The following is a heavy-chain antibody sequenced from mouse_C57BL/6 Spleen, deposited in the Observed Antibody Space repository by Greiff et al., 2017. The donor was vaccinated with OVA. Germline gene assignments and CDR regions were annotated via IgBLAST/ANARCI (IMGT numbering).Heavy chain of an antibody. CDR1: GYTFTSYW. CDR2: IDPSDSET. Sequence: QVQLQQPGAELVRPGSSVKLSCKASGYTFTSYWMHWVKQRPIQGLEWIGNIDPSDSETHYNQKFKDKATLTVDKSSSTAYMQLSSLTSEDSAVYYCARLGLNLDGDYWGQGTTLTVSS. J-gene: IGHJ2*01. D-gene: IGHD4-1*02. CDR3: ARLGLNLDGDY. V-gene: IGHV1-52*01.